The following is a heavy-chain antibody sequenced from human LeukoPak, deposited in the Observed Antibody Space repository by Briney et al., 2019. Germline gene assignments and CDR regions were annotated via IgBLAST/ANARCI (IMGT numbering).Heavy chain of an antibody. CDR3: ARGPHYALGIYFDY. V-gene: IGHV4-4*07. Sequence: PSETLSLTCTVYGRSFSGYYWSWIRQPPGKGLEWIGRIYTSGSTNYNPSLKSRVTMSVDTSKNQFSLKLSSVTAADTAVYYCARGPHYALGIYFDYWGQGTLVTVSS. CDR2: IYTSGST. CDR1: GRSFSGYY. D-gene: IGHD7-27*01. J-gene: IGHJ4*02.